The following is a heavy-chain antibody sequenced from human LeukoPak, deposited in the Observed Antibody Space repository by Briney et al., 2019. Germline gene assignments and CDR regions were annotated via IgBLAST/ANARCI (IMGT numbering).Heavy chain of an antibody. CDR3: VAPHRGSTRCYAFDY. J-gene: IGHJ4*02. D-gene: IGHD2-2*01. CDR1: GFTFSTYT. Sequence: GGSLRLSCAASGFTFSTYTMHWVRQAPGKGLEWVAFIQYDGRNKYYADSVKGRFTISRDNSNNTLYLQMNSLRAEDTAVYHCVAPHRGSTRCYAFDYWGQGTLVTVSS. CDR2: IQYDGRNK. V-gene: IGHV3-30*02.